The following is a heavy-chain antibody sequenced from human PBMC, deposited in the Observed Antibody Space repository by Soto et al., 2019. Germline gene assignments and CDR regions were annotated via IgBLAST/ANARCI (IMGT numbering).Heavy chain of an antibody. CDR2: ISAYNGNT. CDR1: GYTFTIYG. J-gene: IGHJ3*02. CDR3: ARDSSGYYAHDAFDI. Sequence: ASVKVSCKASGYTFTIYGISWVRQAPGQGLEWMGWISAYNGNTNYAQKLQGRVTMTTDTSTSTAYMELRGLRSDDTAVYYCARDSSGYYAHDAFDIWGQGTMVTVSS. D-gene: IGHD3-22*01. V-gene: IGHV1-18*01.